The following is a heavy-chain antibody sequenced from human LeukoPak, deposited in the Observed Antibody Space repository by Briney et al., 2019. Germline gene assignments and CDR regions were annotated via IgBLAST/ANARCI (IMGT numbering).Heavy chain of an antibody. CDR2: IYYSGST. CDR3: ARLVWFEDRYFDC. Sequence: SETLSLTCTVSGGSISSYYWSWIRQPPGKGLEWIGYIYYSGSTNYNPSLKSRVTISVDTSKNQFSLKLSSVTAADTAMYYCARLVWFEDRYFDCWGQGTLVTVSS. V-gene: IGHV4-59*08. CDR1: GGSISSYY. D-gene: IGHD3-10*01. J-gene: IGHJ4*02.